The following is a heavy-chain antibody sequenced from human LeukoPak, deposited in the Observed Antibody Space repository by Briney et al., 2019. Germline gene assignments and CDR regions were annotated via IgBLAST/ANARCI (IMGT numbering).Heavy chain of an antibody. J-gene: IGHJ6*02. CDR1: GYTFTSSYD. D-gene: IGHD6-13*01. CDR2: MNPYSCIT. Sequence: ASVKVSCKASGYTFTSSYDINWVRQAPGQGLEWMGWMNPYSCITGYPQKFQGRVTMTRDTSISTAYMELSSLTSEDTAVYFCARENVNRGSSWGYDYFGMDVWGQGTAVTVSS. V-gene: IGHV1-8*01. CDR3: ARENVNRGSSWGYDYFGMDV.